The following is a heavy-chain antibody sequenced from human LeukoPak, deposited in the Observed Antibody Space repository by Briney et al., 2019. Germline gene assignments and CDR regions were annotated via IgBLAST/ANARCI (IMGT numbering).Heavy chain of an antibody. CDR3: ARCPVGYYYYYSMDV. Sequence: PSETLSLTCTVSGGSISSHYWSWIRQPPGKGLEWIGYIYYSGSTNYNPSLKSRVTISVDTSKNQFSLKLSSVTAADTAVYYCARCPVGYYYYYSMDVWAKGPRSPSP. J-gene: IGHJ6*03. CDR1: GGSISSHY. V-gene: IGHV4-59*11. CDR2: IYYSGST.